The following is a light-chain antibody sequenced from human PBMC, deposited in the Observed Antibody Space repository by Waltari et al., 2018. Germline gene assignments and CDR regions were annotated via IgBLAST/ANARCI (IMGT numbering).Light chain of an antibody. J-gene: IGKJ2*01. V-gene: IGKV1-5*03. CDR3: QQYSSYST. CDR2: KAS. Sequence: DIQMTQSPSTLSASLGDSVTITCRASQSISYYLAWYQHKPGKAPKLLISKASILESGVPSRFSGTGAGTEFTLTISSLQPDDLATYFCQQYSSYSTFGQGTKLEIK. CDR1: QSISYY.